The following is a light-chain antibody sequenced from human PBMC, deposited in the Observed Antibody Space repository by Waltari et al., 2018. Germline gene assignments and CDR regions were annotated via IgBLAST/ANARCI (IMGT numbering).Light chain of an antibody. CDR3: QQSSSSPWYT. V-gene: IGKV1-39*01. Sequence: DIRMTQSPSSLSASVGDRVTITCRASQNINNYLNWYQQKPGKAPKLLIYAASTLQRGVPSRFSGSGSGTDFTLTISSLQPEDFATYYCQQSSSSPWYTFSQGTKLEI. CDR2: AAS. CDR1: QNINNY. J-gene: IGKJ2*01.